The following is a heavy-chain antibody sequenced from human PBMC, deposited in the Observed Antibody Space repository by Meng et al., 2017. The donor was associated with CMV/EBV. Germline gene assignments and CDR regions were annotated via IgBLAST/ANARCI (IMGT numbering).Heavy chain of an antibody. Sequence: GESLKISCAASGFTFSSYWMHWVRQAPGKGLVWVSRINSDGSSTSYADSVKGRFTISRDNAKNTLYLQMNSLRAEDTAVYYCARRYYYDSSGYSARYYCYGMDVWGQGTTVTVSS. CDR1: GFTFSSYW. CDR2: INSDGSST. V-gene: IGHV3-74*01. CDR3: ARRYYYDSSGYSARYYCYGMDV. D-gene: IGHD3-22*01. J-gene: IGHJ6*02.